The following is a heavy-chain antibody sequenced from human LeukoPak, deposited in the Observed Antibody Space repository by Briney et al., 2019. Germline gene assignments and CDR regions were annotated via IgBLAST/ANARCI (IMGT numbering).Heavy chain of an antibody. D-gene: IGHD5-18*01. V-gene: IGHV3-23*01. J-gene: IGHJ4*02. CDR2: IGGSGGST. CDR1: GFXXSSYA. CDR3: AKDARRGYSYATYFDY. Sequence: XLXXXXSGFXXSSYAMSWVRQAPGKGLEWVSAIGGSGGSTYYADSVKGRFTISRDNSKNTLYLQMNSLRAEDTAVYYCAKDARRGYSYATYFDYWGQGTLVTVSS.